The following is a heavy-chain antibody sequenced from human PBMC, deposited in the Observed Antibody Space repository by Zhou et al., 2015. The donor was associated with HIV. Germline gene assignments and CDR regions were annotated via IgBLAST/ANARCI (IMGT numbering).Heavy chain of an antibody. Sequence: QVQLVQSGAEVKKPGSSVKVSCKASGGTFSSYAISWVRQAPGQGLEWMGGIIPIFGTANYAQKFQGRVTLTADESTSTVYMELTSLGSQDTAVYYCARSLGGYDGYWYFDLWGRGTLVTVSS. J-gene: IGHJ2*01. CDR1: GGTFSSYA. V-gene: IGHV1-69*01. D-gene: IGHD5-12*01. CDR3: ARSLGGYDGYWYFDL. CDR2: IIPIFGTA.